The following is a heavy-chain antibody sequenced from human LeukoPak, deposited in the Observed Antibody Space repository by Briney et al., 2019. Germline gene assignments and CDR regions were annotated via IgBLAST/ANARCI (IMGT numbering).Heavy chain of an antibody. CDR2: INHSGST. CDR3: ARGCPRRGNILVVPAARYFDY. J-gene: IGHJ4*02. Sequence: SETLSLTCAVYGGSFSGYYWSWIRQPPGKGLEWIGEINHSGSTNYNPSLKSRVTISVDTSKNQFSLKLSSVTAADTAVYYCARGCPRRGNILVVPAARYFDYWGQGTLVTVSS. V-gene: IGHV4-34*01. CDR1: GGSFSGYY. D-gene: IGHD2-2*01.